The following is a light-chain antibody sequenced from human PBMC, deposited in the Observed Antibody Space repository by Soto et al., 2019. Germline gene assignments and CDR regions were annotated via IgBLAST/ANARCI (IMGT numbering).Light chain of an antibody. CDR2: DVS. CDR3: QQYDNLYT. Sequence: DIQMTQSPSSLSASVGDRVTISCQASQDISHYLNWYQQKPGKAPKLLIYDVSHLETGVPSRFSGSGSGTDFTFTISSLQPEDIATYYCQQYDNLYTFGQGTKLEIK. J-gene: IGKJ2*01. CDR1: QDISHY. V-gene: IGKV1-33*01.